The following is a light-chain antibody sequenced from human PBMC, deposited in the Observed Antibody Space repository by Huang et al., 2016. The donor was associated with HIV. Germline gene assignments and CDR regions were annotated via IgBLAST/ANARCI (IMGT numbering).Light chain of an antibody. Sequence: AIRITQSPSSLSASTGDKVSIPCRASQDTKTYLAWYQQKPGKPPSLLIYATATLQSGVPARFSGSGSGTDFTLTITHLQSEEFATYYCQQYYSFPLTFGQGSQVEV. V-gene: IGKV1-8*01. CDR2: ATA. J-gene: IGKJ1*01. CDR3: QQYYSFPLT. CDR1: QDTKTY.